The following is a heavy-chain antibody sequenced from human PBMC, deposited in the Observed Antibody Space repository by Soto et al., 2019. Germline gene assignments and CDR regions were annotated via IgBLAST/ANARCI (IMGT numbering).Heavy chain of an antibody. V-gene: IGHV3-7*01. J-gene: IGHJ4*02. Sequence: GSLRLSCAASGFTFGSYWMSWVRQAPGKGLEWLATIKFDAREKKYADSVRGRFTISRDNAKNSLYLQMNSLRAEDTAVYYCARAKLWFGELIRWGQGTLVTVSS. CDR3: ARAKLWFGELIR. CDR2: IKFDAREK. CDR1: GFTFGSYW. D-gene: IGHD3-10*01.